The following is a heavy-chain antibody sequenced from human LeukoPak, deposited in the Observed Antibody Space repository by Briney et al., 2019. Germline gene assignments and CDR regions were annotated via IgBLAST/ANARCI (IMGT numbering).Heavy chain of an antibody. V-gene: IGHV3-30*02. Sequence: GGSLRLSCAASGFTFSSYGMHWVRQAPGKGLEWVAFIGYDGSNKYTADSVRGRFTLSRDNSKDTLYLQMNSLRAEDTAGYYCAKRGGTTVTTSNFHMDVWGKGTTVTVSS. D-gene: IGHD4-17*01. J-gene: IGHJ6*03. CDR2: IGYDGSNK. CDR1: GFTFSSYG. CDR3: AKRGGTTVTTSNFHMDV.